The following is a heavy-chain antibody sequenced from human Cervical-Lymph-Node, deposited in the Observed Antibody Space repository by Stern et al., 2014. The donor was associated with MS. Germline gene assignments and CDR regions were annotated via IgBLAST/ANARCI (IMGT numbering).Heavy chain of an antibody. D-gene: IGHD1-26*01. V-gene: IGHV3-30*01. CDR3: ARDGVGEWELLYYFDY. CDR1: GFTFSSYA. Sequence: VQLEESGGGVVQPGRSLRLSCAASGFTFSSYAMHWVRQAPGKGLEWVAVISYDGSNKYYADSVKGRFTISRDNSKNTLYLQMNSLRAEDTAVYYCARDGVGEWELLYYFDYWGQGTLVTVSS. J-gene: IGHJ4*02. CDR2: ISYDGSNK.